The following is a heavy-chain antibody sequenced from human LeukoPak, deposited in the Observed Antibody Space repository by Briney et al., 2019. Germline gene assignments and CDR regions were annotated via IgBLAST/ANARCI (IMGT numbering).Heavy chain of an antibody. Sequence: ASVKVSCKASGYTFTNYGISWVRQAPGQGLEWMGWISAYNGNTNYAQKFQGRVTMTTDTSTSTAYMELRSLRSDDTAVYYCAREKGGTIYYYYGMDVWGQGTTVTASS. CDR3: AREKGGTIYYYYGMDV. D-gene: IGHD1-14*01. CDR1: GYTFTNYG. V-gene: IGHV1-18*01. CDR2: ISAYNGNT. J-gene: IGHJ6*02.